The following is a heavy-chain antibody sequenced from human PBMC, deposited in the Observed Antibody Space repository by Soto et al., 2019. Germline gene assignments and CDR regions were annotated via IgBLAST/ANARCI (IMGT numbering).Heavy chain of an antibody. CDR1: GGSISSGGYY. Sequence: SETLSLTCTVSGGSISSGGYYWSWIRQHPGKGLEWIGYIYYSGSTYYNPSLKSRVTISVDTSKNQFSLKLSSVTAADTAVYYCARGPSYGSGSYYNTPYYYYYYMDVWGKGTRSPSP. V-gene: IGHV4-31*03. J-gene: IGHJ6*03. CDR2: IYYSGST. D-gene: IGHD3-10*01. CDR3: ARGPSYGSGSYYNTPYYYYYYMDV.